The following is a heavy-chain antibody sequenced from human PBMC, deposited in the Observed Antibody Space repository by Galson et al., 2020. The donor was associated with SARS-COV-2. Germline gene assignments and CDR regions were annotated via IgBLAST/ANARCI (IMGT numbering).Heavy chain of an antibody. CDR1: GFTFSSYA. Sequence: GESLKISCAASGFTFSSYAMHWVRQAPGKGLEWVAVISYDGSNKYYADSVKGRFTISRDNSKNTLYLQMNSLRAEDTAVYYCASGEWTPVDYYYYGMDVWGQGTTVTVSS. V-gene: IGHV3-30*04. J-gene: IGHJ6*02. CDR3: ASGEWTPVDYYYYGMDV. CDR2: ISYDGSNK. D-gene: IGHD3-3*01.